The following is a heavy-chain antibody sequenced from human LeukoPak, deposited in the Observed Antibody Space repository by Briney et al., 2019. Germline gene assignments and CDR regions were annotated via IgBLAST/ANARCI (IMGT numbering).Heavy chain of an antibody. CDR1: GGSFSGYY. CDR3: ASGSFCSSTSCYSANDY. D-gene: IGHD2-2*01. Sequence: PSETLSLTCAVYGGSFSGYYWSWIRQPPGKGLEWIGEINHSRSTNYNPSLKSRVTISVDTSKNQFSLKLSSVTAADTAVYYCASGSFCSSTSCYSANDYWGQGTLVTVSS. CDR2: INHSRST. J-gene: IGHJ4*02. V-gene: IGHV4-34*01.